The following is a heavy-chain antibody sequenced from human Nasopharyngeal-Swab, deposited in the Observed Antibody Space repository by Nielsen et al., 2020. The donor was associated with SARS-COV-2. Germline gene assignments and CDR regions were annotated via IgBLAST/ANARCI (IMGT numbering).Heavy chain of an antibody. CDR3: AKVLGSSWYSNDWYFDL. D-gene: IGHD6-13*01. J-gene: IGHJ2*01. Sequence: VRQAPGKGLEWVSYISSSSSTIYYADSVKGRFTISRDNSKNTLYLQTNSLRAEDTAVYYCAKVLGSSWYSNDWYFDLWGRGTLVTVSS. CDR2: ISSSSSTI. V-gene: IGHV3-48*01.